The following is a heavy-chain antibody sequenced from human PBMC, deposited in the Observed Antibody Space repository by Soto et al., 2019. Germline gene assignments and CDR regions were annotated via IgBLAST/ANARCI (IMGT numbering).Heavy chain of an antibody. D-gene: IGHD3-22*01. CDR2: ISYDGRQK. Sequence: GGSLKLSCAASRFTIRRYAIHWVRQAPGKGLEWVAVISYDGRQKHYVDSVKGRFTISRDESDNTLYLQMSSLRPEDTAVYYCAKDGYFDTYYFDHWGQGNLVTDCS. J-gene: IGHJ4*02. CDR3: AKDGYFDTYYFDH. CDR1: RFTIRRYA. V-gene: IGHV3-30*04.